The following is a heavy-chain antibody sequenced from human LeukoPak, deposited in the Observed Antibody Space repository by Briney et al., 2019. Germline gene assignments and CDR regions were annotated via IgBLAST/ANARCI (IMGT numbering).Heavy chain of an antibody. CDR2: ISSSGSTI. CDR1: GFTFSSYE. Sequence: GGSLRLSCTASGFTFSSYEMNWVRQAPGKGLEWVSYISSSGSTIYYADSVKGRFTISRDNSKNTLYLQMNSLRAEDTAVYYCAKDGPPGPYGSGLLLRWYFDYWGQGTLVTVSS. V-gene: IGHV3-48*03. D-gene: IGHD3-10*01. J-gene: IGHJ4*02. CDR3: AKDGPPGPYGSGLLLRWYFDY.